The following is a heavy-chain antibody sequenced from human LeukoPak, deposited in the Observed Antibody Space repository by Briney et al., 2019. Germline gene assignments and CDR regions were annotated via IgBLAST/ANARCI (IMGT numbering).Heavy chain of an antibody. CDR1: GYTFTSYA. CDR2: INAGNGNT. D-gene: IGHD1-26*01. J-gene: IGHJ4*02. V-gene: IGHV1-3*01. CDR3: ARGLGWELVDY. Sequence: GASVKVSCKASGYTFTSYAMHWVRQAPGQRLEWMGWINAGNGNTKYSQKLQGRVTITRDTSASTAYMELSSLRSEDTAVYYCARGLGWELVDYWGQGTLVTVSS.